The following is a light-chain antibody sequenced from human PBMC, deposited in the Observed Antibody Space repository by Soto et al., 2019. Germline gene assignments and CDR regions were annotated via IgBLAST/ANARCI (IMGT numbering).Light chain of an antibody. CDR3: SSYTSSSTYV. J-gene: IGLJ1*01. Sequence: QSALTQPASVSGSPGQSITISCTGTSSDVGGYNYVSWYQQHPGKVPKLMIYDVSNRPSGVSNRFSGSKSGNTASLTISGLQGEDDADYYCSSYTSSSTYVFGTGPKFTVL. CDR1: SSDVGGYNY. V-gene: IGLV2-14*01. CDR2: DVS.